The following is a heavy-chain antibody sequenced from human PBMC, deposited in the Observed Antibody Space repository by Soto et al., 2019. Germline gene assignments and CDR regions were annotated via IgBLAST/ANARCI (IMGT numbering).Heavy chain of an antibody. V-gene: IGHV4-59*01. J-gene: IGHJ6*02. CDR3: ARDTSAYYYYYGMDV. Sequence: XXTLSLPFTVSGGSISSYYWRWILQPPGKGLEWIGYIYCSGSTNYNPSLKSRVTISVDTSKNQFYLKLSSVTAADTAVYYCARDTSAYYYYYGMDVWGQGTTVTVSS. CDR2: IYCSGST. CDR1: GGSISSYY.